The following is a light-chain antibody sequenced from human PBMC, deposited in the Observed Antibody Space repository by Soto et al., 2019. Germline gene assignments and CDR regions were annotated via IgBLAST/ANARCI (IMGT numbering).Light chain of an antibody. CDR3: QSYDSTLSGHVV. Sequence: QPVLTQPPSVSGAPGQRVTISCTGSSSNIGPDYDVHWYQLLPGTAPKLLIYVNSNRPSGVPDRFSGSKSGTSASLAITGLQAEDEADYYCQSYDSTLSGHVVFGGGTKLTVL. V-gene: IGLV1-40*01. J-gene: IGLJ2*01. CDR1: SSNIGPDYD. CDR2: VNS.